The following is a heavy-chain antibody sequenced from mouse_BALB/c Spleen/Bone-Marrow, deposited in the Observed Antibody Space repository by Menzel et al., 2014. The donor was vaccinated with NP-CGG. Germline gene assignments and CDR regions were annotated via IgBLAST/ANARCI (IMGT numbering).Heavy chain of an antibody. CDR2: IDPANGNT. D-gene: IGHD1-1*01. CDR1: GFYIKDTY. CDR3: ASYYYGSSSFAY. J-gene: IGHJ3*01. Sequence: EVQLQQSGAELVKPGASVKLSRTASGFYIKDTYMHWVKQRPEQGLEWIGRIDPANGNTKYDPKFQGKATITADTSSNTAYLQLSSLTSEDTAVYYCASYYYGSSSFAYWGQGTLVTVSA. V-gene: IGHV14-3*02.